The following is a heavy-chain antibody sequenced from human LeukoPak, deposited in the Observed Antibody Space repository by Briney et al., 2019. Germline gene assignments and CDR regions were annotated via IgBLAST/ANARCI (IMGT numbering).Heavy chain of an antibody. V-gene: IGHV1-3*01. J-gene: IGHJ4*02. CDR2: TNAGNGNT. Sequence: GASVKVSCNASGYTFTSYAMHWVRQAPGQRLEWMGWTNAGNGNTKYSQKFQGRVTITRDTSASTAYMELRSLRSEDTAVYYCARVGTMVRGVINPFDYWGQGTLVSVSS. D-gene: IGHD3-10*01. CDR3: ARVGTMVRGVINPFDY. CDR1: GYTFTSYA.